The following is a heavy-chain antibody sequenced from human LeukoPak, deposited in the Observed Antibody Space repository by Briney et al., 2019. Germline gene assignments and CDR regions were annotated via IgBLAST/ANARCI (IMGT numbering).Heavy chain of an antibody. V-gene: IGHV3-74*01. J-gene: IGHJ4*02. CDR1: GLTFSSHW. Sequence: GGSLRLSCAASGLTFSSHWMHWVRQAPGKGLVWVSRITNDGSSTTYADSVKGRFTISRDNSKNTLYLQMNSLRAEDTAVYYCAKDLSPNYGGNSGFDYWGQGTLVTVSS. CDR2: ITNDGSST. D-gene: IGHD4-23*01. CDR3: AKDLSPNYGGNSGFDY.